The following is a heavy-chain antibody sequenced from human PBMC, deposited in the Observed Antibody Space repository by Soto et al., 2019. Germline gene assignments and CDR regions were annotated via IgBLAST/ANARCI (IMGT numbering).Heavy chain of an antibody. CDR2: IEHGGST. Sequence: QVQLQQWGTRLLKPSETLSLTCAVFGESFSGHYWSWIRQTPGKGLGWIGEIEHGGSTNYNPSLKSRVRMSVETTRKQFSLRLNSVIAADTAVYYCARAPMVRGVPLDFDYWGQGTLVTVSS. CDR1: GESFSGHY. V-gene: IGHV4-34*02. J-gene: IGHJ4*02. CDR3: ARAPMVRGVPLDFDY. D-gene: IGHD3-10*01.